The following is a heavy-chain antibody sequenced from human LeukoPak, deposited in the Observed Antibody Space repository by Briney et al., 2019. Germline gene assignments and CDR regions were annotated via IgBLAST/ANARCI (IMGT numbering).Heavy chain of an antibody. CDR3: ARELDTGYGDYFDY. Sequence: PSETLSLTCTVSGGSISCSNYYWGWIRQPPGKGLEWLGSIYYSGTTYYNPSLKSRVTISADTSKNQFSLKLSSVTAADTAVYYCARELDTGYGDYFDYWGQGTLVTVSS. CDR1: GGSISCSNYY. D-gene: IGHD5-18*01. V-gene: IGHV4-39*07. CDR2: IYYSGTT. J-gene: IGHJ4*02.